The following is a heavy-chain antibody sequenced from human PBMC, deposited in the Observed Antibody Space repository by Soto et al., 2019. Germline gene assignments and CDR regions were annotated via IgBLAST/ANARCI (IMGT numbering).Heavy chain of an antibody. D-gene: IGHD3-3*01. Sequence: ASVKVSCKASGYTFTSYDINWVRQATGQGLEWMGWMNPNSGNTGYAQKFQGRVTMTRNTSISTAYMELSSLRSEDTAVYYCARGLRFLEWLSPYYYYMDVWGKGTTVTVSS. CDR1: GYTFTSYD. V-gene: IGHV1-8*01. CDR2: MNPNSGNT. J-gene: IGHJ6*03. CDR3: ARGLRFLEWLSPYYYYMDV.